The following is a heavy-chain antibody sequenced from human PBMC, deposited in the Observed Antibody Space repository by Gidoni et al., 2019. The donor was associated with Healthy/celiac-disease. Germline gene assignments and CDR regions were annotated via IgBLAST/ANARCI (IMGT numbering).Heavy chain of an antibody. V-gene: IGHV3-73*02. CDR1: GFTFSGSA. CDR3: TTLTQTGTTKI. J-gene: IGHJ4*02. D-gene: IGHD1-7*01. CDR2: IRSKANRYAT. Sequence: EVQLVESGGGLVQPGGSLKLSCAASGFTFSGSAMHWGRQASGKGLEWVGRIRSKANRYATAYAASVKGRFTISRDDSKNTAYLQMNSLKTEDTAVYYCTTLTQTGTTKIWGQGTLVTVSS.